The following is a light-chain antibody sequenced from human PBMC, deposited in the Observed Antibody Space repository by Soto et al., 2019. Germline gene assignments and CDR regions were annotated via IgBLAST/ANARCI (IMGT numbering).Light chain of an antibody. CDR3: QQRSNWPPWT. V-gene: IGKV3-11*01. Sequence: EIVLTQSPATLSFSPGERATLSCRASQSVSSYLAWYQQKPGQAPRLLIYDASNRATGIPARFSGSGSGTAFTLTISSLEPVDFAVYYCQQRSNWPPWTFGQGTKVDIK. J-gene: IGKJ1*01. CDR1: QSVSSY. CDR2: DAS.